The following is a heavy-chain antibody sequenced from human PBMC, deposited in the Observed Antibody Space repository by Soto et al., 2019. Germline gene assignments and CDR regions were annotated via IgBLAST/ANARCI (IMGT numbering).Heavy chain of an antibody. CDR2: ISYDGSNK. CDR1: GFTFSSYG. CDR3: AKDAYCSGGSCYSSTLEYYYYGMDV. Sequence: QVQLVESGGGVVQPGRSLRLSCAASGFTFSSYGMHWVRQAPGKGLEWVAVISYDGSNKYYADSVKGRFTISRDNSKNTLYLQMNSLRAEDTAVYYCAKDAYCSGGSCYSSTLEYYYYGMDVWGQGTTVTVSS. D-gene: IGHD2-15*01. J-gene: IGHJ6*02. V-gene: IGHV3-30*18.